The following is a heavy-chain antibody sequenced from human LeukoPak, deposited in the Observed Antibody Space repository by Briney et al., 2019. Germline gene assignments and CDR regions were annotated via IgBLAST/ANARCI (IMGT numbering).Heavy chain of an antibody. Sequence: KPSETLSLTCTVSGGSISSYYWSWIRQPPGKGLEWIGYIYYSGSTNYNPSLKSRVTISVDTSKNQFSLKLSSVTAADTAVYYCARVKINDYGIGDDYWGQGTLVTVPS. D-gene: IGHD4-17*01. CDR3: ARVKINDYGIGDDY. J-gene: IGHJ4*02. CDR1: GGSISSYY. CDR2: IYYSGST. V-gene: IGHV4-59*08.